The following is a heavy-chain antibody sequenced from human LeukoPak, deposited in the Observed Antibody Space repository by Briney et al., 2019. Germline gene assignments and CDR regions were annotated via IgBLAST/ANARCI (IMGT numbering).Heavy chain of an antibody. CDR2: INHSGST. Sequence: SETLSLTCAVYGGSFSGYYWSWIRQPPGKGLEWIGEINHSGSTNYNPSLKSRVTISVDTSKNQFSLKLSSVTAADTAVYYCARGVRMGLQYYYDSSGYRVNWFDPWGQGTLVTVSS. CDR3: ARGVRMGLQYYYDSSGYRVNWFDP. V-gene: IGHV4-34*01. D-gene: IGHD3-22*01. J-gene: IGHJ5*02. CDR1: GGSFSGYY.